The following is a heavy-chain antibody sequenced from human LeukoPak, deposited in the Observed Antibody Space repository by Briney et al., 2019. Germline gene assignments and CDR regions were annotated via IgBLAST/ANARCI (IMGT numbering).Heavy chain of an antibody. D-gene: IGHD4-17*01. J-gene: IGHJ2*01. V-gene: IGHV1-2*02. CDR3: ARDLHDYGPGALYWYFDL. Sequence: ASVKVSCRASGYTFTGYYMHWVRQAPGQGLEWMGWINPNSGGTNYAQKFQGRVTMTRDTSISTAYMELSRLRSDDTAVYYCARDLHDYGPGALYWYFDLWGRGTLVTVSS. CDR2: INPNSGGT. CDR1: GYTFTGYY.